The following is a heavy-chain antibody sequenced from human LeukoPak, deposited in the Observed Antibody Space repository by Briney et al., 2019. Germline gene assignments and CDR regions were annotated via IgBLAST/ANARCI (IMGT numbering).Heavy chain of an antibody. CDR2: IYHSGST. J-gene: IGHJ5*02. CDR1: GYSISSGYY. V-gene: IGHV4-38-2*02. D-gene: IGHD1-7*01. Sequence: SETLSLTCTVSGYSISSGYYWGWIRQPPGKGLEWIGSIYHSGSTYYNPSLKSRVTISVDTSKNQFSLKLSSVTAADTAVYYCARTEYNWNYVRWFDPWGQGTLVTVSS. CDR3: ARTEYNWNYVRWFDP.